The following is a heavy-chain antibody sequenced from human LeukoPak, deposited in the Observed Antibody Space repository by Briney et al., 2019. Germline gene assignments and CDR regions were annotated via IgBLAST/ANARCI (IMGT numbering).Heavy chain of an antibody. V-gene: IGHV4-34*01. D-gene: IGHD3-16*01. Sequence: PSETLSLTCAVYGGSFSGYYWSWIRQPPGKGLEWIGEINHSGSTNYNPSLKSRVTISVDTSKNQFSLKLSPVTAADTAVYYCAREGHRITFGGVTREYYFDYWGQGTLVTVSS. J-gene: IGHJ4*02. CDR3: AREGHRITFGGVTREYYFDY. CDR1: GGSFSGYY. CDR2: INHSGST.